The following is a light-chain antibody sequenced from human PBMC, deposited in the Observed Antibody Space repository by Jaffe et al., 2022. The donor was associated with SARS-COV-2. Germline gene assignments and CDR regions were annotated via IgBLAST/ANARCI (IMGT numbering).Light chain of an antibody. CDR1: QGIGSY. Sequence: IQLTQSPSFLSASVGDRVAITCRASQGIGSYLAWYQFKSGKAPRLLIYAASTLHSGVPSRFSGSGSGTEFTLTISSLQPEDFATYYCQQLNSYSTFGQGTRLEIK. V-gene: IGKV1-9*01. CDR3: QQLNSYST. CDR2: AAS. J-gene: IGKJ5*01.